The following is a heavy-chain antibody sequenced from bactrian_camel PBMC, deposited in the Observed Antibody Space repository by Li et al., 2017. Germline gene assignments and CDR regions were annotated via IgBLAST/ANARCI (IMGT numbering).Heavy chain of an antibody. D-gene: IGHD3*01. CDR1: GDTISRYC. CDR3: ASVQQPWHAGCDWKTFNV. Sequence: HVQLVESGGGSVQVGGSLRLSCVASGDTISRYCMGWFRQIPDKEREGVAGIESDGSTSYADSVKDRFTISQDSAKTTVYLQMSSLKPEDSAMYYCASVQQPWHAGCDWKTFNVWGQGTQVTVS. J-gene: IGHJ4*01. V-gene: IGHV3S9*01. CDR2: IESDGST.